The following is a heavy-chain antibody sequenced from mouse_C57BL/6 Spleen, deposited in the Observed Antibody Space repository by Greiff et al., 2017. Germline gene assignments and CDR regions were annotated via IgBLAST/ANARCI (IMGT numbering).Heavy chain of an antibody. CDR2: IDPSNSYT. D-gene: IGHD4-1*01. CDR1: GYTFTSYW. V-gene: IGHV1-69*01. J-gene: IGHJ2*01. Sequence: VQLQQPGAELVMPGASVKLSCKASGYTFTSYWMHWVKQRPGQGLEWIGEIDPSNSYTNYNQKFKGKSTLTVDKSSSTAYMQLSSLTSEDSAVYYCARNRDGYYFDYWGQGTTLTVSS. CDR3: ARNRDGYYFDY.